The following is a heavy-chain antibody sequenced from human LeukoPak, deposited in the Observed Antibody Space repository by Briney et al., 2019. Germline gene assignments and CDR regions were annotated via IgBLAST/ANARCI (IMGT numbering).Heavy chain of an antibody. V-gene: IGHV3-23*01. J-gene: IGHJ5*02. CDR2: ISGSGGST. D-gene: IGHD3-3*01. CDR3: AKEWDFVGYYDFWSGHNWFDP. Sequence: GGSLRLSCAASEFTFSSYAMSWVRQAPGKGLEWVSAISGSGGSTYYADSVKGRFTISRDNYKNTLYLQMNSLRAEDTAVYYCAKEWDFVGYYDFWSGHNWFDPWGQGTLVTVSS. CDR1: EFTFSSYA.